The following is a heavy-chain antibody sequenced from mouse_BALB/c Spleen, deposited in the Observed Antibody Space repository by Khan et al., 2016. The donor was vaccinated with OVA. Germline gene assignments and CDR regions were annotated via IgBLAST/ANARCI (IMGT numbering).Heavy chain of an antibody. J-gene: IGHJ1*01. D-gene: IGHD2-2*01. V-gene: IGHV9-4*02. CDR2: INTHSGVP. CDR1: GYTFTTAG. CDR3: ASTYGYGWYFDV. Sequence: QIQLVQSGPELKKPGETVRISCKSSGYTFTTAGMQWVQKMPGKGLKWIGWINTHSGVPKYAEDFKGRFAFSLETSASTAYLQITNLKNEDTATXFCASTYGYGWYFDVWGAGTTVTVSS.